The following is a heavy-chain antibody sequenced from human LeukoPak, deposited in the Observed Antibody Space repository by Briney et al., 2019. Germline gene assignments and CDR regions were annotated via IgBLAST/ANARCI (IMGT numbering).Heavy chain of an antibody. V-gene: IGHV3-15*01. CDR3: AKHIYGVVSIQQ. Sequence: GGSLRLSCAASGFTFRDAWMTWVRQAPGKGLEWVGRIRSKTDGGTTDYAVSVQGRFTISRDDSKNTLYLQMSSLKTEDTAMYYCAKHIYGVVSIQQWGQGTLVTVSS. D-gene: IGHD3-3*01. J-gene: IGHJ1*01. CDR2: IRSKTDGGTT. CDR1: GFTFRDAW.